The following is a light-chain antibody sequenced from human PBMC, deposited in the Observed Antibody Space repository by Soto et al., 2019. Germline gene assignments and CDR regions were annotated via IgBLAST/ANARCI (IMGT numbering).Light chain of an antibody. J-gene: IGLJ1*01. V-gene: IGLV2-14*03. CDR2: DVS. CDR3: SSYTSSSTYV. CDR1: SSDVGGYNY. Sequence: QSALTQPASVSGSPGQSIAISCTGTSSDVGGYNYVSWYQHHPGKAPTVMIYDVSNRPSGVSDRFSGSKSGNTASLTISGLQADDEADYYCSSYTSSSTYVFGTGTQLTVL.